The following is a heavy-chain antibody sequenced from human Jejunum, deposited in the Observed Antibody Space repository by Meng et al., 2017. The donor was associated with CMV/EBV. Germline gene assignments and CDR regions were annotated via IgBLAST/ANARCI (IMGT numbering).Heavy chain of an antibody. J-gene: IGHJ4*02. CDR2: SSTSNGNT. V-gene: IGHV1-18*01. D-gene: IGHD2-2*01. CDR3: ARFYCSSTSCPHVLFDY. Sequence: QVAVVPSGVEGKKPGASVKGYCKASGYTFTTYGISWVRKAPGQGLEWVGWSSTSNGNTHYAHKVQDRVTMTTDTSTSTAYMELRSLTSDDTAVYYCARFYCSSTSCPHVLFDYWGQGTLVTASS. CDR1: GYTFTTYG.